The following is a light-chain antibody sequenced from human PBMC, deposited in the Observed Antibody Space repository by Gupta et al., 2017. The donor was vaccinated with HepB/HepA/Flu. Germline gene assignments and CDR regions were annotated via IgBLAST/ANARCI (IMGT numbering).Light chain of an antibody. CDR2: GAS. V-gene: IGKV3-15*01. CDR1: QSVSSN. Sequence: IVMPPSPATLSVSPGERATLSCRARQSVSSNLAWYQQKPGQAPRLLIYGASARATGIPARFSGSGSGTEFTLTSSSLQAEDVEVCYWQQYNNWPFTFGPGTKVDIK. J-gene: IGKJ3*01. CDR3: QQYNNWPFT.